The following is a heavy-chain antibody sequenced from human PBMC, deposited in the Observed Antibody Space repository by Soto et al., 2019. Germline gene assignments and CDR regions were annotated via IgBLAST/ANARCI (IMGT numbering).Heavy chain of an antibody. CDR3: KNRTFYGSGIPNYYGMDV. CDR1: GFTFSNYA. V-gene: IGHV3-23*01. Sequence: EVHLLESGGGLVQPGGSLRLSCAASGFTFSNYAMTWVRQAPGKGLEWVSVISGTGGGTNNADSAKGRFTTSRDNSKNKLYLQIQRLRAEDTAVYYCKNRTFYGSGIPNYYGMDVWGQGTAVTVSS. D-gene: IGHD3-10*01. J-gene: IGHJ6*02. CDR2: ISGTGGGT.